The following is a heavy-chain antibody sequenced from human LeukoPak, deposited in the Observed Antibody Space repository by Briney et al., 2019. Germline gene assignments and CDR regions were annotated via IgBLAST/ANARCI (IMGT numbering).Heavy chain of an antibody. V-gene: IGHV3-23*01. D-gene: IGHD3-10*01. J-gene: IGHJ4*02. Sequence: GRSLRLSCAASGFTFSSYAMSWVRQAPGKGLEWVSAISGSGGSTYYADSVKGRFTISRDNSKNTLYLQMNSLRAEDTAVYYCAKLVRITMVRGVIIPYYFDYWGQGTLVTVSS. CDR2: ISGSGGST. CDR1: GFTFSSYA. CDR3: AKLVRITMVRGVIIPYYFDY.